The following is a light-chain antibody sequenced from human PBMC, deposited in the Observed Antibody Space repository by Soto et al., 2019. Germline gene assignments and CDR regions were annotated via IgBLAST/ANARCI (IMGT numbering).Light chain of an antibody. CDR2: WAS. CDR3: QQYSRTPTYT. Sequence: DIVMTQSPDSLAVSLGERATINCKSRQSVLYNSNNKNYFAWYQQRPGQPPKLLIYWASTRESGVPDRFSGSGSGTDFTLAINNVQAEDVGIYYCQQYSRTPTYTFGQGTKLEIK. V-gene: IGKV4-1*01. J-gene: IGKJ2*01. CDR1: QSVLYNSNNKNY.